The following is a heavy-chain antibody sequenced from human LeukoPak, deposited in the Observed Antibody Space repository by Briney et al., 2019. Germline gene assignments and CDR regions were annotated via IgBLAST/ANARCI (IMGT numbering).Heavy chain of an antibody. Sequence: GGSLRLSCTASGFTFSIYWMSWVRQAPGKGLEWVSGINWNGGSTGYADSVKGRFTISRDNAKNSLYLQMNSLRAEDTALYYCARAYYYDSSGFDYWGQGTLVTVSS. D-gene: IGHD3-22*01. CDR1: GFTFSIYW. V-gene: IGHV3-20*04. J-gene: IGHJ4*02. CDR2: INWNGGST. CDR3: ARAYYYDSSGFDY.